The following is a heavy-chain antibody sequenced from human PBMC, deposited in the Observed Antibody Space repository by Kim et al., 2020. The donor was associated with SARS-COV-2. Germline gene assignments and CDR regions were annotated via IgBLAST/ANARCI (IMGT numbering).Heavy chain of an antibody. CDR1: GYTFTTYY. CDR2: IYPSGGST. CDR3: ARDSRITIFVVAPPGYYYAMDV. D-gene: IGHD3-3*01. Sequence: ASVKVSCKASGYTFTTYYMHWVRQAPGQGLEWVGIIYPSGGSTSYAQKFQGRVTMTRDTSTSTVYMELSSLRSEDTAVYYCARDSRITIFVVAPPGYYYAMDVWGQGTTVTVSS. V-gene: IGHV1-46*01. J-gene: IGHJ6*02.